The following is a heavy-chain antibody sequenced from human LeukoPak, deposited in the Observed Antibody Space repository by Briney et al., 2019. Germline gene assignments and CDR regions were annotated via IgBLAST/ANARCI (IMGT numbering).Heavy chain of an antibody. CDR2: TSYSEII. CDR3: ARAQWEAAAGQYIDY. Sequence: SETLSLTCTVSGGSIINNYWNWIRQPPGKGLEWIGYTSYSEIINYNPSLKSRVTISVDTSKNQFSLKLSSVTAADTAVYYCARAQWEAAAGQYIDYWGQGTLVTVSS. V-gene: IGHV4-59*01. J-gene: IGHJ4*02. D-gene: IGHD6-13*01. CDR1: GGSIINNY.